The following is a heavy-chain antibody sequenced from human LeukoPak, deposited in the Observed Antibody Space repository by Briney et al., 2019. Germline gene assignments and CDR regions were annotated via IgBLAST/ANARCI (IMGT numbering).Heavy chain of an antibody. D-gene: IGHD6-19*01. CDR1: GYTFTSYG. V-gene: IGHV1-18*01. CDR3: ARDAGGDSSGN. Sequence: GASVKVSCKASGYTFTSYGISWVRQAPGQGLEWMGWISAYNGNTNYAQKLQGRVTMTTDTSTSTACMELRSLRSDDTAVYYCARDAGGDSSGNWGQGTLVTVSS. CDR2: ISAYNGNT. J-gene: IGHJ4*02.